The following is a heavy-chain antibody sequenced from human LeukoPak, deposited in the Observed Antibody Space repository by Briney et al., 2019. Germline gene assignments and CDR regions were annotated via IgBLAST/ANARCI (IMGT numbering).Heavy chain of an antibody. D-gene: IGHD3-22*01. CDR2: ISSDGTTI. CDR3: ARDPAMQTWLSAYYFDY. J-gene: IGHJ4*02. V-gene: IGHV3-48*01. CDR1: GFTFSSYS. Sequence: GGSLRLSCAASGFTFSSYSMNWVRQAPGKGLEWISYISSDGTTIYYADSVKGRFTISRDNARNSLYLQMNSLRAEDTAVYYCARDPAMQTWLSAYYFDYWGQGTQVTVSS.